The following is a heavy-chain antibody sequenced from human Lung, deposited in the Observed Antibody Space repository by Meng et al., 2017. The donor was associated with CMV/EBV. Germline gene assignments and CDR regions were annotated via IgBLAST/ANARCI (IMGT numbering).Heavy chain of an antibody. D-gene: IGHD3-3*01. V-gene: IGHV3-30*04. CDR1: GFTFSSYA. J-gene: IGHJ4*02. CDR2: ISYDGSNK. CDR3: ARPNVHYEFWSGCDY. Sequence: GGSLRLXCAASGFTFSSYAMHWVRQAPGKGLEWVAVISYDGSNKYYAHSVNGRFTISRDNSKNTLYLQMNSLRAEDTAVYYCARPNVHYEFWSGCDYWGEGXLVTVSS.